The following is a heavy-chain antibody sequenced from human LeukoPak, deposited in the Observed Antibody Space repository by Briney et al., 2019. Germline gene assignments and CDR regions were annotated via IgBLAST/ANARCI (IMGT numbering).Heavy chain of an antibody. D-gene: IGHD6-13*01. J-gene: IGHJ4*02. CDR2: IWYDGSNK. Sequence: ARSLRLSCAASGFTFSSYGMHWVRQAPGKGLEWVAVIWYDGSNKYYADSVKGRFTISRDNSKNTLYLQMNSLRAEDTAVYYCARGHGDSSSFDYWGQGTLVTVSS. CDR1: GFTFSSYG. V-gene: IGHV3-33*01. CDR3: ARGHGDSSSFDY.